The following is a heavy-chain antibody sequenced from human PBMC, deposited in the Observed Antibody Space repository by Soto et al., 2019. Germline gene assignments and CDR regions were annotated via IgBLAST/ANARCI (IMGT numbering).Heavy chain of an antibody. J-gene: IGHJ4*02. CDR1: GGSFSGYY. V-gene: IGHV4-34*01. D-gene: IGHD6-6*01. CDR2: INHSGST. CDR3: ARGPRIAARKFDY. Sequence: SETLSLTCAVYGGSFSGYYWSWIRQPPGKGLEWIGEINHSGSTNYNPSLKSRVTISVDTSKNQFSLKLSSVTAADTAVYYCARGPRIAARKFDYWGQGTLVTVSS.